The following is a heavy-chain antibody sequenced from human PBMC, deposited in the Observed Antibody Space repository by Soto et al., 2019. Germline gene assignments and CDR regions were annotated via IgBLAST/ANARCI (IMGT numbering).Heavy chain of an antibody. V-gene: IGHV3-48*02. J-gene: IGHJ2*01. D-gene: IGHD6-13*01. CDR2: ISSSSSTI. CDR1: GFTFSSYS. CDR3: ATIPSGIAAAGTKDWYFDL. Sequence: EVQLVESGGGLVQPGGSLRLSCAASGFTFSSYSMNWVRQAPGKGLEWVSYISSSSSTIYYADSVKGRFTISRDNAKNSLYLQMNSLRDEDTAVYYCATIPSGIAAAGTKDWYFDLWGRGTLVTVSS.